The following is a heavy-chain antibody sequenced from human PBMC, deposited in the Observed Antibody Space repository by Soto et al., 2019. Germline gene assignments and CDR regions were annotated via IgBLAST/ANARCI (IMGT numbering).Heavy chain of an antibody. CDR2: ISGSGGTT. CDR3: AKDAIAHTQWGIFDF. CDR1: GFTFSSYA. V-gene: IGHV3-23*01. D-gene: IGHD3-16*01. Sequence: EVQLLESGGGLVQPGGSLSLSCAASGFTFSSYAMSWVRQAPGKGLEWVSGISGSGGTTYHADSVKGRFTISRDNSQNTLFLQMNSLRAEDTAVYCCAKDAIAHTQWGIFDFWGQGALVNVSS. J-gene: IGHJ5*01.